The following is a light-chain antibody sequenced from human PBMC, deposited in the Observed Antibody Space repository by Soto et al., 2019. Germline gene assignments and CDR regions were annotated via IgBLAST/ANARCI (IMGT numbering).Light chain of an antibody. Sequence: QSVLTQPASVSGSLGQSITISCTGTISDVGRFDVVSWFQQHPGQVPKLIIYEGSRRPSGVSSRFSGSKSGNTASLTISGLQDEEEADHYCCAYVCARTYVFGTETKVTV. CDR2: EGS. V-gene: IGLV2-23*01. CDR1: ISDVGRFDV. J-gene: IGLJ1*01. CDR3: CAYVCARTYV.